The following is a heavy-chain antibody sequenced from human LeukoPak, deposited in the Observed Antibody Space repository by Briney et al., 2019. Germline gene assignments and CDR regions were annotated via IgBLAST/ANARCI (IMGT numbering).Heavy chain of an antibody. CDR1: GFTFSSYW. CDR2: IKQDGSEK. CDR3: ARDSKWELPGWFDP. Sequence: GRSLRLSRAASGFTFSSYWMSWDRHAPGKGLEWVANIKQDGSEKYYVDSVKGRFTISRDNAKNSQYLQMNSVRAEDTAVNYCARDSKWELPGWFDPWGQGTLVTVSS. J-gene: IGHJ5*02. D-gene: IGHD1-26*01. V-gene: IGHV3-7*01.